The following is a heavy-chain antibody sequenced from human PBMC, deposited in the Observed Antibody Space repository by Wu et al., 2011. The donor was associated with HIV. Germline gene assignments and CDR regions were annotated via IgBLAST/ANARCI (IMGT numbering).Heavy chain of an antibody. CDR3: ARPYCSGGNCLGFDY. CDR1: GYTFTAYY. V-gene: IGHV1-2*02. D-gene: IGHD2-15*01. CDR2: INPHSGGT. Sequence: EVKKPGASVKVSCKASGYTFTAYYMHWLRQAPGQGLEWMGWINPHSGGTNFAQKFQGRVTMTRDTSISTAYMELSRLRSDDTAVYYCARPYCSGGNCLGFDYWGQGTLVTVSS. J-gene: IGHJ4*02.